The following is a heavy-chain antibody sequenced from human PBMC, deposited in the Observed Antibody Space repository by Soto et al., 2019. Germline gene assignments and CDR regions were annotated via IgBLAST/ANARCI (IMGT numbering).Heavy chain of an antibody. J-gene: IGHJ6*02. D-gene: IGHD3-3*01. CDR1: GDSVSSNSAA. CDR3: ARGPAVGSGKWYYGMDV. Sequence: PSQTLSLTCAISGDSVSSNSAAWNWIRQSPSRGLEWLGRTYYRSKWYNDYAVSVKSRITINPDTSKNQFSLQLNSVTPEDTAVSSCARGPAVGSGKWYYGMDVWGRVTTVAVSS. CDR2: TYYRSKWYN. V-gene: IGHV6-1*01.